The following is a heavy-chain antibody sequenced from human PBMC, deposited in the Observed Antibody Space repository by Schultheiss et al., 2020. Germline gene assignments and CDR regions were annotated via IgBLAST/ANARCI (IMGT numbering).Heavy chain of an antibody. CDR2: IKQDGSEK. V-gene: IGHV3-7*01. J-gene: IGHJ4*02. CDR3: ARNIIRRVVAAPSPRGG. D-gene: IGHD2-15*01. Sequence: GGSLRLSCAASGFTFSSYAMHWVRQAPGKGLEWVANIKQDGSEKYYVDSVKGRFTISRDNAKNSLYLQMNSLRAEDTAVYYCARNIIRRVVAAPSPRGGWGQGTLVTVSS. CDR1: GFTFSSYA.